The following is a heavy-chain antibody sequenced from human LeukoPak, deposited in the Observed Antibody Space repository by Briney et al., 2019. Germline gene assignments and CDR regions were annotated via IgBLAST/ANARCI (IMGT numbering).Heavy chain of an antibody. Sequence: GGSLRLSCAASGFTFTSYAMSWVRQAPGMGLEWVSATGGSGGNTYYADSVKGRFTISRDNSKNTLYLQMNSLRAEDTAVYYCATSGYCSSTSCYPIDYWGQGTLVTVSS. CDR2: TGGSGGNT. J-gene: IGHJ4*02. CDR3: ATSGYCSSTSCYPIDY. V-gene: IGHV3-23*01. CDR1: GFTFTSYA. D-gene: IGHD2-2*01.